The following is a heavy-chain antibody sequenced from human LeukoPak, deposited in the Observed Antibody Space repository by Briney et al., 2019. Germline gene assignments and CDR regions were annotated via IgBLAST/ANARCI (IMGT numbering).Heavy chain of an antibody. Sequence: GGSLRLSCAASGFTFSDYYMSWIRQAPGKGLEWVSYISSSGSTIYYAHSVKGRFTISRDNAKNSLYLQMNSLRAEDTAVYYCARAGWNYERRFDPWGQGTLVTVSS. J-gene: IGHJ5*02. CDR2: ISSSGSTI. D-gene: IGHD1-7*01. V-gene: IGHV3-11*01. CDR3: ARAGWNYERRFDP. CDR1: GFTFSDYY.